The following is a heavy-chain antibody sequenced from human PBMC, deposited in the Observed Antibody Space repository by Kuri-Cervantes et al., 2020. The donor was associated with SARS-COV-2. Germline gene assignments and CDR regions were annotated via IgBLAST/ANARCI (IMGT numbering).Heavy chain of an antibody. V-gene: IGHV3-7*01. J-gene: IGHJ4*02. CDR1: GFTVSSNY. D-gene: IGHD3-22*01. Sequence: ETLSLTCAASGFTVSSNYMSWVRQAPGKGLEWVANIKQDGNEEYYADSLKGRFTISRDNAKNSLYLQMNSLRAEDTAVYYCARGYESSAYYPLDYWGQGTLVTVSS. CDR3: ARGYESSAYYPLDY. CDR2: IKQDGNEE.